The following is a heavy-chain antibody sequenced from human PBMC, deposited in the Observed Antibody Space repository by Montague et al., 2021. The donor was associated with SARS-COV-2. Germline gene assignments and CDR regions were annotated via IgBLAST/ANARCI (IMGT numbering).Heavy chain of an antibody. CDR1: GGSISSSSYY. CDR2: IYYSGST. V-gene: IGHV4-39*01. CDR3: ARSGWEQLVRARYYYYYGMDV. Sequence: SETLSLTCTVSGGSISSSSYYWGWTRQPPGKGLEWIGSIYYSGSTYYNPSLKSRVTISVDTSKNQFSLRLSSVTAADTAVYYCARSGWEQLVRARYYYYYGMDVWGQGTTVTVSS. D-gene: IGHD6-6*01. J-gene: IGHJ6*02.